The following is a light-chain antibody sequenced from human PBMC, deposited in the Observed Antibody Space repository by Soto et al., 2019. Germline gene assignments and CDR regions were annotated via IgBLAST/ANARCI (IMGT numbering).Light chain of an antibody. J-gene: IGLJ1*01. V-gene: IGLV2-14*01. CDR2: EVS. CDR3: SSYTSSSTPYV. Sequence: QSALTQPASVSGSPGQSITISCTGTSSDVGGYNYVSWYQQHPGKAPKLMIYEVSNRPSGVSNRFSGSKSGNTASLTISGLQAEDEAYYYCSSYTSSSTPYVFGTVTKLTVL. CDR1: SSDVGGYNY.